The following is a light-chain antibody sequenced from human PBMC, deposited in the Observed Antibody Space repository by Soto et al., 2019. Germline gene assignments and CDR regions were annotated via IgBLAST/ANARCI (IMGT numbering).Light chain of an antibody. CDR3: QQYDSSFM. CDR1: QHVTTTY. V-gene: IGKV3-20*01. CDR2: GAS. Sequence: IVLTQSPATLSLSPGERATLSCTASQHVTTTYIAWYQQKFGQAPRLLLYGASTRATGTPDRFTGGGFGTDFTLTISRVEPGDFAVYYCQQYDSSFMFGGGTKVEMK. J-gene: IGKJ4*02.